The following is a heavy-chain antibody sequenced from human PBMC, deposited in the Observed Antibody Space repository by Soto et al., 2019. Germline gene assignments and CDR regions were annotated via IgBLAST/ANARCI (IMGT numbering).Heavy chain of an antibody. D-gene: IGHD3-16*01. CDR2: INGNSGGT. CDR1: GYTFTDYF. J-gene: IGHJ4*02. Sequence: QVQLMQSGAEAKKPGASVKVSCKASGYTFTDYFMHWVRQAPGQGLEWMGWINGNSGGTSYAQKFQGRVAMTSDTSISTAYMELSSLTFDDTAVYYCAREPADSMIGIDYWGQGTLVTVSS. V-gene: IGHV1-2*02. CDR3: AREPADSMIGIDY.